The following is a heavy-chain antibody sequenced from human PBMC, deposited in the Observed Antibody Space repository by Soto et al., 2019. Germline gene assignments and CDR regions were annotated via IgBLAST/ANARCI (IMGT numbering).Heavy chain of an antibody. J-gene: IGHJ4*02. D-gene: IGHD3-10*01. V-gene: IGHV4-59*01. CDR1: GGSISSYY. CDR3: ARAIRRGGGFDY. CDR2: IYHRGTT. Sequence: QVQLQESGPGLVKPSETLSLISTVSGGSISSYYWSWIRQPPGKGLEWIGYIYHRGTTNYSPSLKSRVTISADMSKNQFSLKLSSVTAADTAVYYCARAIRRGGGFDYWGQGTLVTVSS.